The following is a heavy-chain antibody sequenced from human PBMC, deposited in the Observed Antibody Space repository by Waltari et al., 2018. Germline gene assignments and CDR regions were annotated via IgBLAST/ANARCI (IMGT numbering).Heavy chain of an antibody. J-gene: IGHJ3*02. CDR1: GYTLPELS. CDR2: VDPEDGET. Sequence: QVQLVQSGAAVKKPAASGKVSGRAYGYTLPELSMHWVRQAPGKGLEGMGGVDPEDGETIYAQKFQGRVTMTEDTSTDTAYMELSSLRSEDTAVYYCATDSGAFDIWGQGTMVTVSS. V-gene: IGHV1-24*01. CDR3: ATDSGAFDI. D-gene: IGHD3-10*01.